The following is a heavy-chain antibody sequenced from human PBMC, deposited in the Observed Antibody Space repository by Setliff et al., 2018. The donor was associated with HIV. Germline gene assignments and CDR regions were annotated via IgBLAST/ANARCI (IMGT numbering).Heavy chain of an antibody. CDR3: ARGGCGVDCYKYNWFDP. CDR2: IYTNGNT. J-gene: IGHJ5*02. CDR1: SVSGGSINSGSYY. V-gene: IGHV4-61*02. Sequence: SETLSLTCTVSVSGGSINSGSYYWTWIRQPAGRGLEWIGRIYTNGNTNYNPSFESRVSISIDTSKNQFSLQLTSVTAADTAVYYCARGGCGVDCYKYNWFDPWGQGTLVT. D-gene: IGHD2-21*02.